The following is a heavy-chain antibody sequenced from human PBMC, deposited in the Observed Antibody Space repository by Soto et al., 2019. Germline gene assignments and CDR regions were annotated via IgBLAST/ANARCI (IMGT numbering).Heavy chain of an antibody. J-gene: IGHJ4*02. CDR2: IYWDDDK. D-gene: IGHD3-3*01. CDR1: GFSLTTSGVG. CDR3: AHRILRTVFGLVTTTAIYFDF. Sequence: QITLNESGPTVVKPAETLTLTCTFSGFSLTTSGVGVGWIRQSPRKAPEWLALIYWDDDKRYSASLKSRLTIPKDTSKNQVVLTMASVDPADTATYYCAHRILRTVFGLVTTTAIYFDFWGQGTPVVVSS. V-gene: IGHV2-5*02.